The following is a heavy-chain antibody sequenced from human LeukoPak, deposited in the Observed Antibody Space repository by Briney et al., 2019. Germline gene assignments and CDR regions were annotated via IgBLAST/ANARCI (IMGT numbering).Heavy chain of an antibody. CDR1: GLTFSSYS. V-gene: IGHV3-48*04. D-gene: IGHD5-12*01. J-gene: IGHJ1*01. CDR3: ARSLSGYDPLSAF. Sequence: PGGSLRLSCEVSGLTFSSYSMTWVRQVPGKGLEWIAYMTATSNTFYYADSVKGRFTISRDNARNSLFLQMNSLTVEDTAVYYCARSLSGYDPLSAFWGQGTLVTVSS. CDR2: MTATSNTF.